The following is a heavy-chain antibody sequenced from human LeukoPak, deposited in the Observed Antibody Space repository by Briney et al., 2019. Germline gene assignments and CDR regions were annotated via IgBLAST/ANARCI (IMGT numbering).Heavy chain of an antibody. CDR2: ISSSSSYI. CDR3: ARGSSGGYYAPPY. Sequence: GGSLRLSCAASGFTFSSYSMNWVRQAPGKGLEWVSSISSSSSYIYYADSVKGRFTISRDNPKNSLYLQMNSLRAEDTAVYYCARGSSGGYYAPPYWGQGTLVTVSS. CDR1: GFTFSSYS. D-gene: IGHD1-26*01. V-gene: IGHV3-21*01. J-gene: IGHJ4*02.